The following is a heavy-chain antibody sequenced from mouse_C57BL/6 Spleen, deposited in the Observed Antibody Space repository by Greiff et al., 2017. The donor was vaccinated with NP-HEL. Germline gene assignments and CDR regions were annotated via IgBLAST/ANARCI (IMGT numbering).Heavy chain of an antibody. D-gene: IGHD1-1*01. J-gene: IGHJ3*01. CDR1: GYTFTSYG. Sequence: QVQLQQSGAELARPGASVKLSCKASGYTFTSYGISWVKQRTGQGLEWIGEIYPRSGNTYYNEKFKGKATLTADKSSSTAYMELRSLTSEDSAVYFCAREGTVVATDAYWGQGTLVTVSA. V-gene: IGHV1-81*01. CDR3: AREGTVVATDAY. CDR2: IYPRSGNT.